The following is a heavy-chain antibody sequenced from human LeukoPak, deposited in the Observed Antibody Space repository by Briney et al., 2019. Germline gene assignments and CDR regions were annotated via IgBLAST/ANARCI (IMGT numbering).Heavy chain of an antibody. J-gene: IGHJ2*01. Sequence: SETLSLTCTVSGYSISSGYYWGWIRQPPGKGLEWIGSIYHSGSTYYNPSLKSRVTISVDTSKNQFSLKLSSVTAADTAVYYCARGSPRARRFLEWSHSRGIYWYFDLWGRGTLVTVSS. D-gene: IGHD3-3*01. V-gene: IGHV4-38-2*02. CDR3: ARGSPRARRFLEWSHSRGIYWYFDL. CDR1: GYSISSGYY. CDR2: IYHSGST.